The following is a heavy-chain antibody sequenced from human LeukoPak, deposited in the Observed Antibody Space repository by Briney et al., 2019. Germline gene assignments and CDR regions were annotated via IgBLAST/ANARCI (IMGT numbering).Heavy chain of an antibody. J-gene: IGHJ4*02. D-gene: IGHD5-24*01. CDR1: GFTFSSYG. CDR3: ARGNFRRDGYNFDY. CDR2: LWYDGSNK. V-gene: IGHV3-33*01. Sequence: GSLRLSCAASGFTFSSYGMHWVRQAPGKGLEWVAVLWYDGSNKYYADSVKGRFTISRDNSKNTLYLQMNSLRAEDTAVFYCARGNFRRDGYNFDYWGQGTLVTVSS.